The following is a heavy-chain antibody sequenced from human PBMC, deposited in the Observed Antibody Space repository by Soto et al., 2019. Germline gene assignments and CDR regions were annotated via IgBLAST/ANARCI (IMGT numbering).Heavy chain of an antibody. CDR3: ARAFCTNGVCYYFFDY. J-gene: IGHJ4*01. CDR1: GFSFGTYA. D-gene: IGHD2-8*01. V-gene: IGHV3-33*01. Sequence: QVQLVESGGGVVQPGGSLRLSCAASGFSFGTYAMHWVRQAPGKGLGWVAVIYYDGSNRYYGDAVKGRFTISRDNSKSTVYLQMSSLRAEDTAVYYCARAFCTNGVCYYFFDYWGHGTLVTVSS. CDR2: IYYDGSNR.